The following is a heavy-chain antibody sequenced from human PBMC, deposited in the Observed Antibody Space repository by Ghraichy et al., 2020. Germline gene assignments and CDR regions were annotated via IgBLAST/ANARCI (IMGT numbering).Heavy chain of an antibody. J-gene: IGHJ3*02. D-gene: IGHD6-13*01. CDR1: GFTFRDYA. V-gene: IGHV3-23*01. CDR2: INGRGFST. Sequence: LSLTCAASGFTFRDYAISWVRQAPGKGLEWVSAINGRGFSTYYTDSVKGRFTISRDNSKNTLYLQMNSLTAEDTAVYYCAKERTAAGAFDIWGQGTMVTVSS. CDR3: AKERTAAGAFDI.